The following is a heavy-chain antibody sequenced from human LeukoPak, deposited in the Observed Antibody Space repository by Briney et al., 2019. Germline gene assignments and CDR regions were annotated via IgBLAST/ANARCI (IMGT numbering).Heavy chain of an antibody. CDR2: ISSSSSYI. Sequence: GGSLSLSCAASGFTFSSYSMNWVRQAPGKGLEWVSSISSSSSYIYYADSVKGRFTISRDNAKNSLYLQMNSLRAEDTALYYCARDGAIVVVPAASNFDYWVQGTLVTVSS. CDR3: ARDGAIVVVPAASNFDY. V-gene: IGHV3-21*01. D-gene: IGHD2-2*01. CDR1: GFTFSSYS. J-gene: IGHJ4*02.